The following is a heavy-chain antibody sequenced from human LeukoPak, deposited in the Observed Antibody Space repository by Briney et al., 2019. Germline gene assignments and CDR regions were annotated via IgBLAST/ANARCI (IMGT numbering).Heavy chain of an antibody. V-gene: IGHV4-39*01. CDR1: GGSISSSSYY. CDR2: IYYSGST. D-gene: IGHD3-22*01. Sequence: SETLSLTCTVSGGSISSSSYYWGWIRQPPGKGLEWIGSIYYSGSTYYNPSLKSRVTISVDTSKNQFSLNLSSVTAADTAVYYCARRARTYYYDSSGYLTYWGQGTLVTVSS. J-gene: IGHJ4*02. CDR3: ARRARTYYYDSSGYLTY.